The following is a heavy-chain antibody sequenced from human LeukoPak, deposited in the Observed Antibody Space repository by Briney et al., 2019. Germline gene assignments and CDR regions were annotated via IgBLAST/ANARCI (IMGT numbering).Heavy chain of an antibody. D-gene: IGHD1-7*01. CDR2: INPNSGGT. V-gene: IGHV1-2*02. CDR3: QITPITGTTTVFDY. Sequence: ASVKVSCKASGYTFTCYYMDWVRQAPGQGLEWMGWINPNSGGTNYAQKFQGRVTMTRDTSISTAYMELSRLRSDDTAVYYCQITPITGTTTVFDYWGQGTLVTVSS. CDR1: GYTFTCYY. J-gene: IGHJ4*02.